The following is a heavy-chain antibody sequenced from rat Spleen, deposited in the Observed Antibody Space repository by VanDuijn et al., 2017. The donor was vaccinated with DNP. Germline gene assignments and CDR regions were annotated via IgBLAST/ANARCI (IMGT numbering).Heavy chain of an antibody. CDR1: GYSITSNY. D-gene: IGHD1-11*01. V-gene: IGHV3-1*01. J-gene: IGHJ1*01. CDR3: ARGLNYGGFSYSWYFDF. CDR2: ISYSGST. Sequence: EVQLQESGPGLVKPSQSLSLTCSVTGYSITSNYWGWIRKFPGNKMEWIGHISYSGSTGYNPFPKSRISITRDTSKNQFFLQLNSVTTEDIATYYCARGLNYGGFSYSWYFDFWGPGTMVTVSS.